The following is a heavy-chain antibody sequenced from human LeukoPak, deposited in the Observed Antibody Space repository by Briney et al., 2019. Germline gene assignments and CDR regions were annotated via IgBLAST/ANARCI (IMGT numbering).Heavy chain of an antibody. J-gene: IGHJ6*04. Sequence: HPGGSLRLSCAASGFIFKKYWMNWVRQVPGKGLECLANIKEDGSETYYADSVKGRFTISRDNSKNTLYLQMNSLRAEDTAVYYCAKTGPDILTLMDVWGKGTTVTVSS. CDR1: GFIFKKYW. D-gene: IGHD3-9*01. CDR2: IKEDGSET. V-gene: IGHV3-7*03. CDR3: AKTGPDILTLMDV.